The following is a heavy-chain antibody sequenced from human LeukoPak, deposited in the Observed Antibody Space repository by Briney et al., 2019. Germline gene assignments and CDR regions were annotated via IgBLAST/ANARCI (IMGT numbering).Heavy chain of an antibody. Sequence: GESLKISCKGSGYSFSNYWIGWVRQMPGKGLEWMGITYPGDSDTRYNPLFQGQVTISADKSISTAYLQWTSLQASDTAIYYCARRAGEWELLDYWGQGTLVTVSS. CDR3: ARRAGEWELLDY. D-gene: IGHD1-26*01. J-gene: IGHJ4*02. V-gene: IGHV5-51*01. CDR2: TYPGDSDT. CDR1: GYSFSNYW.